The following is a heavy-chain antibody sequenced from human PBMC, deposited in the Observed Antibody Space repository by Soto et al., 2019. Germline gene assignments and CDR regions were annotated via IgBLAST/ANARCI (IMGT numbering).Heavy chain of an antibody. CDR2: IVVGSGNT. CDR3: AAGGDSSSLGYFDY. Sequence: GASVKVSCKASGFTFTSSAVQWVRQARGQRLEWIGWIVVGSGNTNYAQKLQERVTITRDMSTSTAYMELSSLRSEDTAVYYCAAGGDSSSLGYFDYWGQGTLVT. J-gene: IGHJ4*02. D-gene: IGHD6-6*01. V-gene: IGHV1-58*01. CDR1: GFTFTSSA.